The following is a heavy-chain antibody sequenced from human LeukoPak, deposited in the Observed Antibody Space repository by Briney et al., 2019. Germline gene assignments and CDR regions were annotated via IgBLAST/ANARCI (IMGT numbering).Heavy chain of an antibody. CDR2: ISNDGGGT. CDR1: GFIFNNYG. D-gene: IGHD3-22*01. J-gene: IGHJ5*02. Sequence: PGGSLRLSRAASGFIFNNYGLIWVRQAPGKGLEWVSAISNDGGGTNYADFVKGRFTISRDNSKNTLFLQMNGLRAEDTALYYCAKGSSGYFVDLWGQGTLVTVSS. V-gene: IGHV3-23*01. CDR3: AKGSSGYFVDL.